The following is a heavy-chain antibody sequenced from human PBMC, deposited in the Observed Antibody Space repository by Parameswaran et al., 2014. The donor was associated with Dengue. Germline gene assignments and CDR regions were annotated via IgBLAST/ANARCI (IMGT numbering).Heavy chain of an antibody. J-gene: IGHJ5*02. D-gene: IGHD3-16*01. CDR2: IGNTGNII. V-gene: IGHV3-48*02. Sequence: KWIRQPPGKGWSGFHYIGNTGNIIKYADSVKGRFTISRDIAQNSMYLQMNSLRDEDTAVYYCARDYRRYDCWFDVWGQGTLVTVSS. CDR3: ARDYRRYDCWFDV.